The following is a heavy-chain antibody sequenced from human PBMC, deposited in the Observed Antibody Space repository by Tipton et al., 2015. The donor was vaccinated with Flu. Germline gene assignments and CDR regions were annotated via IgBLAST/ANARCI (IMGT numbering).Heavy chain of an antibody. CDR3: TRHIPSTGGFDY. CDR2: IRSKALSYAT. Sequence: SLRLSCAASGFTFSGSAIHWVRQTSGKGLEWVGRIRSKALSYATAYAASVEGRFTISRDDSKNTAYLQMNSLKTEDTAVYYCTRHIPSTGGFDYWGQGTLVIVSS. V-gene: IGHV3-73*01. D-gene: IGHD1-1*01. J-gene: IGHJ4*02. CDR1: GFTFSGSA.